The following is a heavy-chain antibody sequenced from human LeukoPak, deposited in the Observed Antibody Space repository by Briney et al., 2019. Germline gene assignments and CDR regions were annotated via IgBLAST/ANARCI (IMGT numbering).Heavy chain of an antibody. V-gene: IGHV4-59*01. CDR3: AREVVYQRDYGGNPRSFRYFDS. CDR1: GGSISSYY. D-gene: IGHD4-23*01. Sequence: ASETLSLTCTVSGGSISSYYWSWLRQPPGKGLEWIGYIYHSGSTNYNPSLKSRVTISVDTSKNQFSLKLSSVTAADTAVYYCAREVVYQRDYGGNPRSFRYFDSWGQGTLVTVSS. CDR2: IYHSGST. J-gene: IGHJ4*02.